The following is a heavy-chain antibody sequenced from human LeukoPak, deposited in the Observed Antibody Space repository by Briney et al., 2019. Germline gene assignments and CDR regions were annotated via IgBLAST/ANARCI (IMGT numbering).Heavy chain of an antibody. CDR3: ARSSYSGSPTPSVPEYFQH. CDR1: GFTFSSYS. Sequence: GGSLRLSCAASGFTFSSYSMNWVRQAPGKWLEWVAVISYDGSNKYYADSVKGRFTISRDNSKNTLYLQMNSLRAEDTAVYYCARSSYSGSPTPSVPEYFQHWGQGTLVTVSS. D-gene: IGHD1-26*01. CDR2: ISYDGSNK. J-gene: IGHJ1*01. V-gene: IGHV3-30*03.